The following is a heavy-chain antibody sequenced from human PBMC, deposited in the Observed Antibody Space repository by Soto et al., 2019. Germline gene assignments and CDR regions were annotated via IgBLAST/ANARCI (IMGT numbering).Heavy chain of an antibody. J-gene: IGHJ4*02. V-gene: IGHV4-31*03. D-gene: IGHD4-17*01. Sequence: PSETLSLTCTVSGGSISSGGYYWSWIRQLPGKGLEWIGYIYYNGNTYYNPSLKSRVTISLDTSKNQFSLKLNSVTAADPAVYYCARDVDADFRTVFDYWGRGTLVTVSS. CDR1: GGSISSGGYY. CDR3: ARDVDADFRTVFDY. CDR2: IYYNGNT.